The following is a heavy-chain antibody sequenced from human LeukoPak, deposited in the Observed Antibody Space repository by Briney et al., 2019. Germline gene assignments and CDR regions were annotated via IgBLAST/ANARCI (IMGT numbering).Heavy chain of an antibody. Sequence: TGGSLRLSCAASGFTFSDYHMSWVSQAPGKGLEWVSYISSSGTYTNYADSVKGRFTISRDNAKNSLYLQMNSLRAEDTAVYYCAKNYASGRGVPYAMDVWGQGTTVTVAS. CDR1: GFTFSDYH. V-gene: IGHV3-11*03. J-gene: IGHJ6*02. CDR2: ISSSGTYT. D-gene: IGHD3-10*01. CDR3: AKNYASGRGVPYAMDV.